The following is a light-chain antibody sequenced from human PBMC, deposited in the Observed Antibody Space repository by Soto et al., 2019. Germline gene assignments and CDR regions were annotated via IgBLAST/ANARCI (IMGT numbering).Light chain of an antibody. CDR1: SSNVGGSNY. V-gene: IGLV2-8*01. CDR3: NYCAGSNNVCPYV. J-gene: IGLJ1*01. Sequence: QSALTQPPSASGSPGQSVTISCTGTSSNVGGSNYVSWYQHHPGTAPKLMIYEVNKRPSGVPERFSGSKSGNTASLTVPGLTAEDAADESGNYCAGSNNVCPYVFGTGTKVTVL. CDR2: EVN.